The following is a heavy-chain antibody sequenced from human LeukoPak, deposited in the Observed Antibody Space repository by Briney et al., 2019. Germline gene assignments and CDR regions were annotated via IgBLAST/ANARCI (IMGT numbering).Heavy chain of an antibody. Sequence: SVKVSCKASGGTFSSYAISWVRQAPGQGLEWMGRIIPIFGTANYAQKFQGRVTITTDESTSTAYMELSSLRSEDTAVYYCATEVGVSSGYYDCWGQGTLVTVSS. D-gene: IGHD3-22*01. V-gene: IGHV1-69*05. CDR2: IIPIFGTA. CDR3: ATEVGVSSGYYDC. CDR1: GGTFSSYA. J-gene: IGHJ4*02.